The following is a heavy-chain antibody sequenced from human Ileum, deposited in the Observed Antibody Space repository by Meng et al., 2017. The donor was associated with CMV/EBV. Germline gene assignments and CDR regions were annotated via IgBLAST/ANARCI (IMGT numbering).Heavy chain of an antibody. V-gene: IGHV1-18*01. CDR2: INTDNGDT. CDR1: GGAVRTFA. J-gene: IGHJ4*02. D-gene: IGHD3-10*02. Sequence: PGSARKFAFRASGGAVRTFALNWVRQAPGQGLEWMGWINTDNGDTYYAQKFEDRVTVTTDTSTSTTYMDLRSLRSDDTAVYYCAFTHYYVNGYFHYWGQGTLVTVSS. CDR3: AFTHYYVNGYFHY.